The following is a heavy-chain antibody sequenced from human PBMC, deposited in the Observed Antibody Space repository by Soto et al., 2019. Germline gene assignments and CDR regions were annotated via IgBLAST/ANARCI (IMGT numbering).Heavy chain of an antibody. CDR2: ISDTGGST. J-gene: IGHJ4*02. V-gene: IGHV3-23*01. D-gene: IGHD2-15*01. Sequence: EVQLLESGGGLVQPGGYLRLSCAASGFTFSSYAMSWVRQAPGKGLEWVSRISDTGGSTYYADSVKGRFTISRDSSKNTLYLQMNSLRADDTAIYYCAKVGELAVGGFDYWGQGTLVTVSS. CDR1: GFTFSSYA. CDR3: AKVGELAVGGFDY.